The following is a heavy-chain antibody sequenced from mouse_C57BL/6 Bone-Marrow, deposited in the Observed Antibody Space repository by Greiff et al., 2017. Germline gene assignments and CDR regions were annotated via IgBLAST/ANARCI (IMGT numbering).Heavy chain of an antibody. Sequence: EVQLQQSGPELVKPGASVKISCKASGYSFTGYYMNWVKQSPEKSLEWIGEINPSTGGTTYNQKFKAKATLTVDKSSSTAYMQLKSLTSEDSAVYYCAREVTTGFAYWGQGTLAPVSA. J-gene: IGHJ3*01. D-gene: IGHD2-2*01. CDR1: GYSFTGYY. CDR2: INPSTGGT. CDR3: AREVTTGFAY. V-gene: IGHV1-42*01.